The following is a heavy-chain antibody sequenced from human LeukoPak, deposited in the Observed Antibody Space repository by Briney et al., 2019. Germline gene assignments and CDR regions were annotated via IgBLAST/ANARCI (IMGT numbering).Heavy chain of an antibody. J-gene: IGHJ4*02. CDR3: AKDPHTGYSFAY. CDR2: LSGSGGST. CDR1: GFTFSSYA. V-gene: IGHV3-23*01. Sequence: GGSLRLSCVFSGFTFSSYAMSWVRPAPGKGLEWVSSLSGSGGSTYYADSVKGRFTISRDNSKNTLYLQMNSLRVEDTAVYYCAKDPHTGYSFAYWGQGTLVTVSS. D-gene: IGHD5-18*01.